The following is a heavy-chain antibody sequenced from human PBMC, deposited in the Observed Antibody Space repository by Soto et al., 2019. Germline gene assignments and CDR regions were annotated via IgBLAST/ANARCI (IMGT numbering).Heavy chain of an antibody. CDR3: ARGTRF. CDR2: VSNSGNS. J-gene: IGHJ4*02. V-gene: IGHV4-31*03. Sequence: SETLSLTCTVSGVSISAGNYFWSWIRQHPGKGLEWIGCVSNSGNSYYNLSLKSRVSISVDTSKNQFSLKLNSVTAADTAVYYCARGTRFWGQGTLVTVSS. CDR1: GVSISAGNYF.